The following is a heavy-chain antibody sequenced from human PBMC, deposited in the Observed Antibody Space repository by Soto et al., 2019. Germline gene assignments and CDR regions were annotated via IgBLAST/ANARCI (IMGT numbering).Heavy chain of an antibody. CDR2: IIPIFGTA. V-gene: IGHV1-69*13. CDR1: GGTFSSYA. J-gene: IGHJ6*02. CDR3: ARASSYSSSWHYYYGMDV. D-gene: IGHD6-6*01. Sequence: ASVKVSCKASGGTFSSYAISWVRQAPGQGLEWMGGIIPIFGTANYAQKFQGRVTITADESTSTAYMELSSLRSEDTAVYYCARASSYSSSWHYYYGMDVWGQGTTVTVSS.